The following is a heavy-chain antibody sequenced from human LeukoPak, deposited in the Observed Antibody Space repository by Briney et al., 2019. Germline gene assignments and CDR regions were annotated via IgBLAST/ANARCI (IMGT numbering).Heavy chain of an antibody. V-gene: IGHV4-4*07. CDR1: GGSISSYY. CDR2: IYTSGST. J-gene: IGHJ6*02. D-gene: IGHD3-10*01. Sequence: SETLSLTCTVSGGSISSYYWSCIRQPAGKGLEWIGRIYTSGSTDYNPSLKSRVTMSVDTSKNQFSLRLTSVTAADTAVYYCARDVLEYYGSGSYPNYYYYYGMDVWGQGTTVTVSS. CDR3: ARDVLEYYGSGSYPNYYYYYGMDV.